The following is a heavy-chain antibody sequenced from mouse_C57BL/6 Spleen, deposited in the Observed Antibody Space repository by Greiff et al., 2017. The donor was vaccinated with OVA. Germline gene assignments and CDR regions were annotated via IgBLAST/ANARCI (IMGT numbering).Heavy chain of an antibody. V-gene: IGHV5-17*01. J-gene: IGHJ4*01. CDR2: ISSGSSTI. Sequence: EVQLQQSGGGLVKPGGSLKLSCAASGFTFSDYGMHWVRQAPEKGLEWVAYISSGSSTIYYADTVKGRFTISRDNAKNTLFLQMTSLRSEDTAMYYCAKPTAEYPPGAMDYWGQGTSVTVSS. CDR1: GFTFSDYG. CDR3: AKPTAEYPPGAMDY. D-gene: IGHD1-2*01.